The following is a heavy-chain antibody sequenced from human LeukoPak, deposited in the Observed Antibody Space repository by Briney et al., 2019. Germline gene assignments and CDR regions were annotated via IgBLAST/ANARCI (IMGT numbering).Heavy chain of an antibody. V-gene: IGHV4-59*13. CDR2: VYYSGST. J-gene: IGHJ4*02. CDR3: ASRSSIWSGYQATSYYFDS. CDR1: GGSISSYY. Sequence: PSETLSFTCTAAGGSISSYYWSWIRQPPGKRLERNGHVYYSGSTNYNHSLNSRVTISVGTSKNQFSLKLSSVTAADTAVYYGASRSSIWSGYQATSYYFDSWGQGTLVTVSS. D-gene: IGHD3-3*01.